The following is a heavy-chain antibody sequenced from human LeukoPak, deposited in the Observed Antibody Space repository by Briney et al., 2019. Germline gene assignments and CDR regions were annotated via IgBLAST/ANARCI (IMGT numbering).Heavy chain of an antibody. CDR1: TFTFSNAW. Sequence: GGSLRLSCAASTFTFSNAWMSWVRQAPGKGLEWVGRITSKSDGGTTDYAAPVKGRFTISRDDSKNTLYLQMNSLKTEDTAVYYCTTAPRGYCSGGSCSYAFDIWGQGTMVTVSS. CDR3: TTAPRGYCSGGSCSYAFDI. V-gene: IGHV3-15*01. CDR2: ITSKSDGGTT. D-gene: IGHD2-15*01. J-gene: IGHJ3*02.